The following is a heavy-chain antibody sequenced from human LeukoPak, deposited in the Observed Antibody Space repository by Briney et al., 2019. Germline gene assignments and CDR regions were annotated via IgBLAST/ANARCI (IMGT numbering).Heavy chain of an antibody. CDR1: GFTFSDAW. D-gene: IGHD2-2*01. Sequence: GGSLRLSCAASGFTFSDAWKRWVRQAPGKGLEWVGRIKSKTDGGTTDYAAPVKGRFTISRDDSKNTLYLQMNSLKTEDTAVYYCTTDQVIVVPAARRINWFDPWGQRTLVTVSS. J-gene: IGHJ5*02. V-gene: IGHV3-15*01. CDR3: TTDQVIVVPAARRINWFDP. CDR2: IKSKTDGGTT.